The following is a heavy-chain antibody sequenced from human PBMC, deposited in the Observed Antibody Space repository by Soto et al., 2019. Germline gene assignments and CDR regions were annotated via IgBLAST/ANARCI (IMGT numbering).Heavy chain of an antibody. Sequence: VGPLRLPCAASGFTFSSYWMSWVRQAPGKGLEWVANIKQDGSEKYYVDSVKGRFTISRDNAKNSLYLQMNSLRAEDTAVYYCARAPNSGTFDYWGQGTLVTVSS. D-gene: IGHD1-26*01. CDR2: IKQDGSEK. CDR1: GFTFSSYW. J-gene: IGHJ4*02. V-gene: IGHV3-7*05. CDR3: ARAPNSGTFDY.